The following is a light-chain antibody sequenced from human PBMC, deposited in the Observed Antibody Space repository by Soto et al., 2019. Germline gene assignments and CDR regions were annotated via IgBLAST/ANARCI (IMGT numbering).Light chain of an antibody. Sequence: DIQMTQSPSSLSASVGDRVTITCRASQSISDSLNWYQHKRGTAPKLLIYAASSLQSGVPSRFSGGGSGTDFTLTISSLQPEDFVTYFCQQSFSFPATFGGGTKVEIK. V-gene: IGKV1-39*01. CDR3: QQSFSFPAT. CDR2: AAS. J-gene: IGKJ4*01. CDR1: QSISDS.